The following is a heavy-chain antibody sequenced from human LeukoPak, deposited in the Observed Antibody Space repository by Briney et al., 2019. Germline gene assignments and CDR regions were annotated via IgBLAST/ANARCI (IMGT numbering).Heavy chain of an antibody. Sequence: SETLSLTCTVSGGPISSYYWSWIRQSPGKGLEWIGYIHFSGNTNYNPSLKSRVTISSATSKNQFSLKLSSVTAADTAVYYCARAFWSGPLDYWGQGTLVTVSS. CDR3: ARAFWSGPLDY. V-gene: IGHV4-59*01. CDR2: IHFSGNT. CDR1: GGPISSYY. D-gene: IGHD3-3*01. J-gene: IGHJ4*02.